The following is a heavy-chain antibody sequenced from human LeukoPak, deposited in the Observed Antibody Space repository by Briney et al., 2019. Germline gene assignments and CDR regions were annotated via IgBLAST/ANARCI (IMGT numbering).Heavy chain of an antibody. CDR2: ISAYNGNT. V-gene: IGHV1-18*01. J-gene: IGHJ5*02. Sequence: ASVKFSCKASGYTFTSYGISWVRQAPGQGLEWMGWISAYNGNTNYAQKLQGRVTMTTDTSTSTAYMELRSLRSDDTAVYYCARGVSSIAARRWFDPWGQGTLVTVSS. CDR1: GYTFTSYG. CDR3: ARGVSSIAARRWFDP. D-gene: IGHD6-6*01.